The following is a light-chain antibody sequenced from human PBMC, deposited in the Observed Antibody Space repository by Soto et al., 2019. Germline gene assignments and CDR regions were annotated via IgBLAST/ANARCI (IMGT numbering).Light chain of an antibody. CDR2: DAS. CDR1: QDISNY. J-gene: IGKJ4*01. V-gene: IGKV1-33*01. CDR3: QQYDNLPLT. Sequence: DIQMTQSPSSLSASVGDRVTITCQASQDISNYLNWYQQKPGKAPKLLIYDASNLETGVTSRFSGSGSETEFTFTISSLQPEDIATYFCQQYDNLPLTFGGGTKVEIK.